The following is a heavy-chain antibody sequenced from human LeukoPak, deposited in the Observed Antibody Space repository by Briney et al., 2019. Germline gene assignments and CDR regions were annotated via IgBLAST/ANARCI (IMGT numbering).Heavy chain of an antibody. Sequence: ASVKVSCKASGYTFTSYYMHWLRQAPGQGLEWMGIINPSDGSTRYAQKFQGRVTMTRDTSTSTVYMELSGLRSEDTAMYYCARVGASDYGMDVWGQGTTVSVSS. V-gene: IGHV1-46*01. CDR2: INPSDGST. D-gene: IGHD3-10*01. CDR3: ARVGASDYGMDV. CDR1: GYTFTSYY. J-gene: IGHJ6*02.